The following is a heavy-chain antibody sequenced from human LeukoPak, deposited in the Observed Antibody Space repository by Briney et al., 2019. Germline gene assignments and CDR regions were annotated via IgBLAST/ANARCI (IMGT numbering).Heavy chain of an antibody. D-gene: IGHD6-19*01. V-gene: IGHV1-2*02. CDR3: ASYHPIAVAGFDY. J-gene: IGHJ4*02. CDR2: INPKSGET. Sequence: ASVKISCKASGYTLIVYYMHWIRQAPGQGLEWMGWINPKSGETNYAQKFQGRVTMTRDTSISTAYMELSRLRSDDTAVYYCASYHPIAVAGFDYWGQGTLVTVSS. CDR1: GYTLIVYY.